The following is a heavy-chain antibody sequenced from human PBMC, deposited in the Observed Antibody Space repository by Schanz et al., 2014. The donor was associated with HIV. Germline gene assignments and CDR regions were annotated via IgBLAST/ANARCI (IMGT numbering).Heavy chain of an antibody. CDR3: ARDRQWQDY. Sequence: EVQLVESGGGLVQPGGSLRLSCVASGFTLSSYSMNWVRQAPGKGLECVSYMSYSSSAMYYADSVKGRFTISRDNSKNTLYLQMTSLRAEDTAVYYCARDRQWQDYWGQGTLVAVSS. V-gene: IGHV3-48*01. CDR1: GFTLSSYS. CDR2: MSYSSSAM. J-gene: IGHJ4*02. D-gene: IGHD6-19*01.